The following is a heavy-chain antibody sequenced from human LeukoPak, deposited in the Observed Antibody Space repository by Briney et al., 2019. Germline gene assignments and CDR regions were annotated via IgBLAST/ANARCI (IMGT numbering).Heavy chain of an antibody. CDR1: GGSISSGDYY. D-gene: IGHD3-3*01. CDR3: ARDFWSGYYPLDV. Sequence: SQTLSLTCTVSGGSISSGDYYWSWIHQPPGKGLEWIGYIYYSGSTYYNPSLKSRVTISVDTSKNQFSLKLSSVTAADTAVYYCARDFWSGYYPLDVWGKGTTVTVSS. CDR2: IYYSGST. J-gene: IGHJ6*04. V-gene: IGHV4-30-4*08.